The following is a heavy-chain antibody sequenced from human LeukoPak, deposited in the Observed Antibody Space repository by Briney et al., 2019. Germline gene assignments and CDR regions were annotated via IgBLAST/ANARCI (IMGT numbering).Heavy chain of an antibody. J-gene: IGHJ4*02. D-gene: IGHD6-19*01. CDR1: GFTFSSYW. V-gene: IGHV3-74*01. CDR3: ARALAVAGNYDY. Sequence: PGGSLRLSCEASGFTFSSYWMHWVRQAPGKGLVWVSRISSDGSTITYADSVKGRFTISRDNAKNTLYLQMNSLRAEDTAVYYCARALAVAGNYDYWGQGAMVTVSS. CDR2: ISSDGSTI.